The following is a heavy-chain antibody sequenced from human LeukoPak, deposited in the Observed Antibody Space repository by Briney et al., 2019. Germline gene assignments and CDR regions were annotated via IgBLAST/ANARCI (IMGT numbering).Heavy chain of an antibody. CDR1: GYNFNTFW. Sequence: PGESLKISCEGSGYNFNTFWIGWVRQKSGEGLEWVGIIYPGDSDTKYSPAVQGQVTISADKPITTAYLQWSSLKASDTAMYYCVRRRGSSWKGGFDYWGQGTLVTVSS. D-gene: IGHD6-13*01. V-gene: IGHV5-51*01. J-gene: IGHJ4*02. CDR2: IYPGDSDT. CDR3: VRRRGSSWKGGFDY.